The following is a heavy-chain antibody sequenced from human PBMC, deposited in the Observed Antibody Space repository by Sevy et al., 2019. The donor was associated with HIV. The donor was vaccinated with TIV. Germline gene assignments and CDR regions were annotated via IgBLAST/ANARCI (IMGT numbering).Heavy chain of an antibody. D-gene: IGHD6-13*01. CDR2: ISSGSSYT. V-gene: IGHV3-11*06. J-gene: IGHJ4*02. CDR1: AFTFSDYY. Sequence: GGSLRLSCAASAFTFSDYYMSWIHQAPGKGLEWVSYISSGSSYTNYADSVKGRFTISRDNARNSLYLQMNSLRAEDTAVYYCAKDSRVYSSSHFDYWGQGIRVTVSS. CDR3: AKDSRVYSSSHFDY.